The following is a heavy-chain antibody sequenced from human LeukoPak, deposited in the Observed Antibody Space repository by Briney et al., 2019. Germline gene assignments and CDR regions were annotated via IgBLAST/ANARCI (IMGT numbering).Heavy chain of an antibody. J-gene: IGHJ4*02. D-gene: IGHD3-22*01. V-gene: IGHV4-4*07. Sequence: SETLSLTCTVSGGSISSYYWSWIRQPAGKGLEWIGRIYTSGSTNYNPSLKSRVTMSVDTSKNQFSLKLSSVTAADTAVYYCARGGDYYDSSGPFDYWGQGTLVTVSS. CDR2: IYTSGST. CDR1: GGSISSYY. CDR3: ARGGDYYDSSGPFDY.